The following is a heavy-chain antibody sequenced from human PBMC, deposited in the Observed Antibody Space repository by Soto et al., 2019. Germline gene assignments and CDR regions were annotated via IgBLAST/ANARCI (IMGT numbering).Heavy chain of an antibody. Sequence: QVQLQESGPGLVKPSETLSLTCTVSGASVSSGTYYWSWVRQPPGQGLEWIGYSYYSGSTNYNPSLKSRVTISVDTSKNQFSLKLSSVTAADTAVYHCALAPAAHILHWGQGTLVTVSS. CDR2: SYYSGST. V-gene: IGHV4-61*01. D-gene: IGHD2-2*01. CDR3: ALAPAAHILH. CDR1: GASVSSGTYY. J-gene: IGHJ1*01.